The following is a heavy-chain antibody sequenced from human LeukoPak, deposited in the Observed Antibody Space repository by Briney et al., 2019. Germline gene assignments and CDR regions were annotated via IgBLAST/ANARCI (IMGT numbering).Heavy chain of an antibody. CDR2: IKSKTDGGTT. V-gene: IGHV3-15*01. D-gene: IGHD3-3*01. CDR3: TTDENQSSALRFSEWLQRWRNYYYMDV. Sequence: GGSVKLSCAASGFTFSGSAMHWVRQASGKGLEWVGRIKSKTDGGTTDYAAPVKGRFTISRDDSKNTLYLQMNSLKTENTAVYYCTTDENQSSALRFSEWLQRWRNYYYMDVWGKGTTVTVSS. J-gene: IGHJ6*03. CDR1: GFTFSGSA.